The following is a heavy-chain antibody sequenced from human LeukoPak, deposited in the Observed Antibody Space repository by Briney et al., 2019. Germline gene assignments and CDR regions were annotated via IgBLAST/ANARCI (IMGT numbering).Heavy chain of an antibody. CDR1: GYTFTNYF. CDR3: ARVYYGSGRDYFDY. Sequence: GASVKVSCKAHGYTFTNYFIHRVRQAPGQRLEWMGRINAGNGETQYSQKFQGRVTVTSDTSASTADMELRSLRSDDTAVYYCARVYYGSGRDYFDYWGQGTLVTVSS. J-gene: IGHJ4*02. V-gene: IGHV1-3*01. CDR2: INAGNGET. D-gene: IGHD3-10*01.